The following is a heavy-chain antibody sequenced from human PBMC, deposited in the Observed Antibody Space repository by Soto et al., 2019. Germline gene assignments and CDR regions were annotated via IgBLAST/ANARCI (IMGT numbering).Heavy chain of an antibody. D-gene: IGHD1-26*01. V-gene: IGHV3-48*03. CDR3: ARRASL. CDR1: GFTFSTSE. J-gene: IGHJ3*01. CDR2: IHPSVQPI. Sequence: GGSLRLSCAASGFTFSTSEMYWVRQAPGKGLEWVSYIHPSVQPIFYADSVKGRFTISRDNAKNSLYLQMSSLRAEDSDVYYCARRASLWGQGTMVTVS.